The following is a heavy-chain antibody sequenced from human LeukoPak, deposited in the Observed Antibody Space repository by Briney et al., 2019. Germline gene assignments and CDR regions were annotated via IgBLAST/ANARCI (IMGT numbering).Heavy chain of an antibody. CDR3: ARDMHPSGGEPD. Sequence: PSETLSLTCTVSGYSISSGYYWGWIRQPPGKGLEWIGSIYHSGSTYYNPSLKSRVTISVDTSKNQFSLKLSSVAAADTAVYYCARDMHPSGGEPDWGQGTLVTVSS. D-gene: IGHD3-10*01. CDR1: GYSISSGYY. J-gene: IGHJ4*02. CDR2: IYHSGST. V-gene: IGHV4-38-2*02.